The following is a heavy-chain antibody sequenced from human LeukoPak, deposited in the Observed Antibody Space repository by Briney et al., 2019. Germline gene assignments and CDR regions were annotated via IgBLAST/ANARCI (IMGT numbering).Heavy chain of an antibody. J-gene: IGHJ5*02. Sequence: SETLSLTCSVSGGSISSGGSVSSYYWSWIRQTPGKGLEWIGYIHYLGGTNYSPSLKSRVTISVDSPKNQFSLKLSSVTAADTAVYYCARVTRYCSGGSCYSGWFDPWGQGTLVTVSS. D-gene: IGHD2-15*01. CDR1: GGSISSGGSVSSYY. V-gene: IGHV4-61*01. CDR2: IHYLGGT. CDR3: ARVTRYCSGGSCYSGWFDP.